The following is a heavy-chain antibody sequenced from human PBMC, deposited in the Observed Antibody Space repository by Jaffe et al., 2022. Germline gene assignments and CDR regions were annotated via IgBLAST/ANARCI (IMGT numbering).Heavy chain of an antibody. CDR1: GFTFDDYA. CDR2: ISWDGGST. Sequence: EVQLVESGGVVVQPGGSLRLSCAASGFTFDDYAMHWVRQAPGKGLEWVSLISWDGGSTYYADSVKGRFTISRDNSKNSLYLQMNSLRAEDTALYYCAKDYAQNYYGSGSYQGFDYWGQGTLVTVSS. V-gene: IGHV3-43D*04. D-gene: IGHD3-10*01. J-gene: IGHJ4*02. CDR3: AKDYAQNYYGSGSYQGFDY.